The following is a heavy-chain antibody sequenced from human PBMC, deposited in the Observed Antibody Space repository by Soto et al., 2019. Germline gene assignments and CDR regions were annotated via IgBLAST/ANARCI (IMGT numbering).Heavy chain of an antibody. CDR1: RGSISTYY. Sequence: ETLSLTCTVSRGSISTYYWSWIRQPPGKGLECIGYIYYNGNTNYNPSLKSRVTISVDTSKNQFTLNLNSVTAADTAVYYCARHATRSYDYWGQGTLVTVSS. CDR2: IYYNGNT. V-gene: IGHV4-59*08. J-gene: IGHJ4*02. CDR3: ARHATRSYDY.